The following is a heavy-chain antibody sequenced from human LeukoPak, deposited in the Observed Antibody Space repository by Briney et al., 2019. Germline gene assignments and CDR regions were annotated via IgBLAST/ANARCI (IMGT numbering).Heavy chain of an antibody. CDR3: ARVDLPYYGSGSYDY. V-gene: IGHV1-18*01. CDR1: DYTRASYG. D-gene: IGHD3-10*01. CDR2: INCYNGNT. Sequence: ASVKVSCKASDYTRASYGVNWVRQAPGRGLEWMGWINCYNGNTNYAQKLQGRVTMTTDTATSTAYMELRSLRSDDTAVYYCARVDLPYYGSGSYDYWGQGTLVTVSS. J-gene: IGHJ4*02.